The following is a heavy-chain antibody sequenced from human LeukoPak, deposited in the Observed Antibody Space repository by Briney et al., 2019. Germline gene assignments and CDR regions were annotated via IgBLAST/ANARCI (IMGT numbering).Heavy chain of an antibody. Sequence: ASVKVSCKASGYTFTSYDINWVRQATGQGLEWMGWMNPNSGNTGYAQKFQGRVTITRNTSISTAYMELSSPRSEDTAVYYCARSKPIMSYMDVWGKGTTVTVSS. V-gene: IGHV1-8*03. CDR2: MNPNSGNT. J-gene: IGHJ6*03. CDR1: GYTFTSYD. CDR3: ARSKPIMSYMDV.